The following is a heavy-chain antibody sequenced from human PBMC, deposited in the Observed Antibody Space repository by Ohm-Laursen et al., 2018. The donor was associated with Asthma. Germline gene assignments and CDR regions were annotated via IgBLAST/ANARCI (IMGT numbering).Heavy chain of an antibody. J-gene: IGHJ5*02. D-gene: IGHD6-19*01. CDR3: AREDSSGSPPSYWFDP. CDR1: GGSFSGYY. CDR2: INHSGST. Sequence: SQTLSLTCPVYGGSFSGYYWSWIRQPPGKGLEWIGEINHSGSTNYNPSLKSRVTISVDTSKNQFSLKLSSVTAADTAVYYCAREDSSGSPPSYWFDPWGQGTLVTVSS. V-gene: IGHV4-34*01.